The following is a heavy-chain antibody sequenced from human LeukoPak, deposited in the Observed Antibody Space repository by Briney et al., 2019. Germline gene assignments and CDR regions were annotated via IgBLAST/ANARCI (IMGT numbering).Heavy chain of an antibody. Sequence: QPGGSLRLSCAASGFTFSRYWMSWVRQAPGKGLEWVANIKQDGSEKYYVDSVKGRFTISRDNAKNSLYLQMNSLRAEDTAVYYCAKIYSRYYYDSSGYADYWGQGTLVTVSS. CDR1: GFTFSRYW. CDR2: IKQDGSEK. J-gene: IGHJ4*02. D-gene: IGHD3-22*01. V-gene: IGHV3-7*01. CDR3: AKIYSRYYYDSSGYADY.